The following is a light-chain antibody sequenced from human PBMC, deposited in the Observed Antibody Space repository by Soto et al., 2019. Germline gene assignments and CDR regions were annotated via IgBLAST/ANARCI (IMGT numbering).Light chain of an antibody. CDR2: EVS. Sequence: QSALTQPASVSGSPGQSITISCTGTTSDVGSYDLVSWYQQHPGKAPKIMIYEVSKRPSGDSNRFSGSKSGNTASLTISGLQAEDDADYYFCSHAGGRRPYVSGTVPKVT. V-gene: IGLV2-23*02. CDR1: TSDVGSYDL. J-gene: IGLJ1*01. CDR3: CSHAGGRRPYV.